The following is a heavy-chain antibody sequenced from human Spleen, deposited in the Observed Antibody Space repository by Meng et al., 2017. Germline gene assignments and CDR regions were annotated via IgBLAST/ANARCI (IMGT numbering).Heavy chain of an antibody. CDR3: TRDLYYYYFLASGGMDV. Sequence: SETLSLTCVVSGGSFSDYYWSWVRQPPGKGLEWIGEINHSGSTNYNPSLESRVTISIDTSKNQFSLKLSPVTAADTARYFRTRDLYYYYFLASGGMDVWGQGTTVTVSS. V-gene: IGHV4-34*01. CDR2: INHSGST. J-gene: IGHJ6*02. D-gene: IGHD3-10*01. CDR1: GGSFSDYY.